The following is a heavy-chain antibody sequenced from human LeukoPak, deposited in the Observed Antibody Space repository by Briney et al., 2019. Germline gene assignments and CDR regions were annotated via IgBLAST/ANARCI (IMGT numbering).Heavy chain of an antibody. CDR1: GYSISSTYY. Sequence: PSETLSLTCTVSGYSISSTYYWGWIRQPPGKGLEWIGYIYYSGSTNYNPSLKSRVTISVDTSKNQFSLKLSSVTAADTAVYYCARVGSYCFDYWGQGTLVTVSS. V-gene: IGHV4-61*01. D-gene: IGHD2-15*01. CDR2: IYYSGST. J-gene: IGHJ4*02. CDR3: ARVGSYCFDY.